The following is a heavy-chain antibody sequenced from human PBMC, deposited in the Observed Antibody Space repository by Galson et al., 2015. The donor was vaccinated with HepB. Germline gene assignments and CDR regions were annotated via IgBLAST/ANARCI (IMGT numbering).Heavy chain of an antibody. Sequence: SLRLSCAASGFTFSSYAMSWIRQAPGKGLEWVSIITASGSTHYADSVKGRFTVSRDNSKNTLHLQMNSLRAEDTAVYYCAKRGYCSSTSCYGFDCWGQGTLVTVSS. CDR2: ITASGST. D-gene: IGHD2-2*03. V-gene: IGHV3-23*01. CDR1: GFTFSSYA. CDR3: AKRGYCSSTSCYGFDC. J-gene: IGHJ4*02.